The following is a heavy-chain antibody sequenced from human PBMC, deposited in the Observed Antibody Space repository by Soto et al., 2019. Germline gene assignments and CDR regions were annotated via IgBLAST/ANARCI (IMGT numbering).Heavy chain of an antibody. V-gene: IGHV1-58*01. J-gene: IGHJ4*02. CDR3: AAHRTYCGGDCYVD. Sequence: QMQLVQSGPEVKKPGTSVKVSCKASGFTFTSSAVQWVRQARGQRLEWIGWIVVGSGNTNYAQKFQERVTITRDMSTSTVYMELSRLRSEDTAVYYCAAHRTYCGGDCYVDWGQGTLVTVSS. CDR2: IVVGSGNT. CDR1: GFTFTSSA. D-gene: IGHD2-21*02.